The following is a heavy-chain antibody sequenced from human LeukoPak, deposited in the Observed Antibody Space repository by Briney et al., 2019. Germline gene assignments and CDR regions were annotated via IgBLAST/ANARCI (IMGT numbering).Heavy chain of an antibody. D-gene: IGHD4-17*01. Sequence: GGALRLCCAASGLTLDDEGMRWGRQARGKGGGWGSGINWNGCSTGYADSVQGRFTISRDNAKNSLYLQMNSLRAEDTALYHCARAFYGDYGYAFDIWGQGTMVTVSS. J-gene: IGHJ3*02. CDR2: INWNGCST. V-gene: IGHV3-20*01. CDR3: ARAFYGDYGYAFDI. CDR1: GLTLDDEG.